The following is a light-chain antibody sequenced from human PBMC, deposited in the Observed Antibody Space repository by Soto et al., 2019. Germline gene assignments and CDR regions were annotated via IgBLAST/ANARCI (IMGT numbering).Light chain of an antibody. Sequence: EIFLTQSAATLSLSPGERDTLSCMSLQSVIGYLDWYQQKHGQAPMLLIYDECSRAKSSPARFNGSGSVTDFSLTTTNREPENFALYYCQQSGTWPTVGQGPRVEIK. J-gene: IGKJ1*01. CDR2: DEC. V-gene: IGKV3-11*01. CDR3: QQSGTWPT. CDR1: QSVIGY.